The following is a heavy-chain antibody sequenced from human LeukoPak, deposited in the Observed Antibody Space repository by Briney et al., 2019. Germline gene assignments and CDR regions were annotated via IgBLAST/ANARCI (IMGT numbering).Heavy chain of an antibody. J-gene: IGHJ4*02. Sequence: SETLSLTCAAYGGSFSGYYWSWIRQPPGKGLEWIGEINHSGSTNYNPSLKSRVTISVDTSKNQFSLKLSSVTAADTAVYYCARREQLWLRRYFDYWGQGTLVTVSS. V-gene: IGHV4-34*01. CDR2: INHSGST. D-gene: IGHD5-18*01. CDR1: GGSFSGYY. CDR3: ARREQLWLRRYFDY.